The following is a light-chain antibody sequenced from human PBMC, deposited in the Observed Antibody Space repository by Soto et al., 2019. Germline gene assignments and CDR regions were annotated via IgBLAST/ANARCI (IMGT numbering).Light chain of an antibody. CDR2: EVT. CDR3: SSYAGSNNFV. V-gene: IGLV2-8*01. Sequence: QSALTQPPSASGSPGQSVTISCTGTSSDVGGYNYVSWYQQHPGKAPKLMIYEVTKRPSGVPDRFSGSKSGNTASLTVSGLQAEDEAYYYCSSYAGSNNFVFGTGT. CDR1: SSDVGGYNY. J-gene: IGLJ1*01.